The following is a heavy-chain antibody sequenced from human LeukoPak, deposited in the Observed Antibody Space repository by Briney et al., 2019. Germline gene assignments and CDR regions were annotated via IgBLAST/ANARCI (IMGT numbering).Heavy chain of an antibody. CDR1: GGSFSGYY. V-gene: IGHV4-34*01. Sequence: SETLSLTCAVYGGSFSGYYWSWIRQPPGKGLEWIGEINHSGSTNYNPSLKSRVTISVDTSKNQFSLKLSSVTAADTAVYYCASRGSYFSLSSIDYWGQGTLVTVSS. J-gene: IGHJ4*02. CDR2: INHSGST. CDR3: ASRGSYFSLSSIDY. D-gene: IGHD1-26*01.